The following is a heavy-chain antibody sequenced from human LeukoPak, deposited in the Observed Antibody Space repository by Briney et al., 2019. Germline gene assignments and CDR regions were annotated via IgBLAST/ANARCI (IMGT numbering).Heavy chain of an antibody. CDR2: ISTSGSST. CDR3: ARVPGRYAFDF. D-gene: IGHD2-15*01. V-gene: IGHV3-11*03. CDR1: GFTLSDYY. J-gene: IGHJ3*01. Sequence: GGSLRLSCAASGFTLSDYYMSWIRQAPGKGPEWVSYISTSGSSTNYADSVKGRFTISRDNAKNSLYLQMDRLRAEDTAVYYCARVPGRYAFDFWGQGTMVTVSS.